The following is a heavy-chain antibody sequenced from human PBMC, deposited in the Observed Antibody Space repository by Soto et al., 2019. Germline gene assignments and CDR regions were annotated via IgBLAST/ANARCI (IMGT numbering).Heavy chain of an antibody. V-gene: IGHV4-34*01. D-gene: IGHD6-6*01. J-gene: IGHJ3*02. CDR2: INHSGST. Sequence: SETLSLTCAVYGGSFSGYYWSWIRQPPGKGLEWIGEINHSGSTNYNPSLKSRVTISVDTSKNQFSLKLSSATAADTAVYYCAGSIAARRAFDIWGQGTMVTVSS. CDR1: GGSFSGYY. CDR3: AGSIAARRAFDI.